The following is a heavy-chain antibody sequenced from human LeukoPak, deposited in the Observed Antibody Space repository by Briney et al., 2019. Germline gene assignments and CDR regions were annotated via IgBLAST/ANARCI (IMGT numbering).Heavy chain of an antibody. CDR2: IYYSGST. V-gene: IGHV4-39*01. J-gene: IGHJ3*02. Sequence: SETLSLTCTVSGGSIGSTTYYWGWIRQPPGKELECIGSIYYSGSTYYNPSLKSRVTISLDTSKNQFSLKLSSVTAADTAVYYCARHKQSGTYYDAFDIWGQGTMVTVS. D-gene: IGHD1-26*01. CDR3: ARHKQSGTYYDAFDI. CDR1: GGSIGSTTYY.